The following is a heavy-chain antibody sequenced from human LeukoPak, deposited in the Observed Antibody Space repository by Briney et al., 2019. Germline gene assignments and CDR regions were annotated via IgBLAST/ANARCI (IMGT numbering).Heavy chain of an antibody. Sequence: SETLSLTCTVSGGSISSYYWSWIRQPAGKGLEWIGYIYYSGSTNYNPSLKSRVTISVDTSKNQFSLKLSSVTAADTAVYYCARAQRYDFWSGYYFDYWGQGTLVTVSS. V-gene: IGHV4-59*01. J-gene: IGHJ4*02. CDR3: ARAQRYDFWSGYYFDY. D-gene: IGHD3-3*01. CDR1: GGSISSYY. CDR2: IYYSGST.